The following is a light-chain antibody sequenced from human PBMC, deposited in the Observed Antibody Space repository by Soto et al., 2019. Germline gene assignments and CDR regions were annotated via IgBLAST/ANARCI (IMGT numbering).Light chain of an antibody. CDR1: QSISSS. CDR3: QQRNNWPQYT. Sequence: EIVLTQSPATLSLSPGERATLSCRASQSISSSLAWYQHKPGPAPRLLIYDATNRATGIPARFSGSGSGTDFTLTISGLEPEDFAVYYRQQRNNWPQYTFGQGTKLEIK. CDR2: DAT. J-gene: IGKJ2*01. V-gene: IGKV3-11*01.